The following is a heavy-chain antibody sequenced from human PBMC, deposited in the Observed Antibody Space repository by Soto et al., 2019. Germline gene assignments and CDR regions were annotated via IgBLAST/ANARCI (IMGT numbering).Heavy chain of an antibody. CDR2: IIPSCGTT. V-gene: IGHV1-46*01. CDR1: GYAFTSYY. D-gene: IGHD4-17*01. J-gene: IGHJ6*02. CDR3: ASLDYGGRNYYYYGMDV. Sequence: GASVKVSCKASGYAFTSYYMHWVRQATGQGIKRMGIIIPSCGTTSYAQKLQGRVTITMDDSTSTAYMELSSLRSEDAVVYFCASLDYGGRNYYYYGMDVWGQGTTVTVSS.